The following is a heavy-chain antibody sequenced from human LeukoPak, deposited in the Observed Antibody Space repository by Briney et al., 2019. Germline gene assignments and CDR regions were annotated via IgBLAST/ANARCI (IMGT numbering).Heavy chain of an antibody. Sequence: VGSLRLSCAASGFTFSTYGVHWVRQAPGKGLEWVAFIRNDGSNEYYADSVKGRFTISRDNSKNTLYLQMNSLRAEDTALYYCGKDANIGWSYFDYWGQGTLVTVSS. CDR2: IRNDGSNE. V-gene: IGHV3-30*02. J-gene: IGHJ4*02. CDR3: GKDANIGWSYFDY. CDR1: GFTFSTYG. D-gene: IGHD6-19*01.